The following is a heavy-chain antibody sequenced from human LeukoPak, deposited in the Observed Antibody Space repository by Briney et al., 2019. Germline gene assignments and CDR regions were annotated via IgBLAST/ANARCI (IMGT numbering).Heavy chain of an antibody. Sequence: SETLSLTCSVSGASISSSTYHWGWIRQPPGKGLEWIGSLYDGGTTYYNSSLKSRVTISPDPSTNQVSLKLRSVTAADTAVYFCVGELANKDLQENYFYYYMDVWGKGTTVIVSS. V-gene: IGHV4-39*01. J-gene: IGHJ6*03. D-gene: IGHD3-10*01. CDR2: LYDGGTT. CDR3: VGELANKDLQENYFYYYMDV. CDR1: GASISSSTYH.